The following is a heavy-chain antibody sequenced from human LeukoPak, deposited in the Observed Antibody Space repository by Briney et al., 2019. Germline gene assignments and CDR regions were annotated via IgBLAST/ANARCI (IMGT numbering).Heavy chain of an antibody. CDR1: GFTFSSYS. Sequence: GGSLRLSCAASGFTFSSYSMNWVRQAPGKGLEWVSAISGSGGSTYYADSVKGRFTISRDNSKNTLYLQMNSLRAEDTAVYYCAKYHGGVRFLEWLLLFSSGPAFDIWGQGTMVTVSS. CDR3: AKYHGGVRFLEWLLLFSSGPAFDI. CDR2: ISGSGGST. J-gene: IGHJ3*02. D-gene: IGHD3-3*01. V-gene: IGHV3-23*01.